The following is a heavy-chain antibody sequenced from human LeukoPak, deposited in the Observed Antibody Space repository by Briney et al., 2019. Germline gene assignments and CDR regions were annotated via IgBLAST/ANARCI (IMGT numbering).Heavy chain of an antibody. Sequence: VASVKVSCKASGYTFTSYGISWVRQAPGQGLELMGWISTCNGYANYAQKLQGRVTMTTETSTSTAYMELRSLRSDDTAVYYCARNSSDWYGYMDVWGKGTTVTVSS. D-gene: IGHD6-19*01. CDR2: ISTCNGYA. CDR3: ARNSSDWYGYMDV. J-gene: IGHJ6*04. V-gene: IGHV1-18*01. CDR1: GYTFTSYG.